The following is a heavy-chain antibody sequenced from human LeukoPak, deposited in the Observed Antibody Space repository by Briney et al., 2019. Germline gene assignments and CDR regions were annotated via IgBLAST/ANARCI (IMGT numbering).Heavy chain of an antibody. CDR1: GGSISSGGYY. V-gene: IGHV4-31*03. Sequence: PSQTLSLTCTVSGGSISSGGYYWSWIRQHPGNGLEWIGYIYYSGSTYYNPSLKSRVTISVDTSKNQFSLKLSSVTAADTAVYYCARDSIEYSSSYFDYWGQGTLVTVSS. J-gene: IGHJ4*02. D-gene: IGHD6-6*01. CDR2: IYYSGST. CDR3: ARDSIEYSSSYFDY.